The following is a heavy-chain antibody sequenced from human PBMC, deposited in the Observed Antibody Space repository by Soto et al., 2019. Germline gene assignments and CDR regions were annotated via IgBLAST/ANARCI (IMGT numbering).Heavy chain of an antibody. D-gene: IGHD6-13*01. CDR3: RRSSRYSTDV. Sequence: PSETLSLTCDVSGDTIITGGYTWALIRQPPGEALEWIGHTYHSGNPYYNPSLKSRVIISVDRSKNQFSLNVISVTAADTAVYYCRRSSRYSTDVWGQGTTVTVSS. CDR1: GDTIITGGYT. V-gene: IGHV4-30-2*01. CDR2: TYHSGNP. J-gene: IGHJ6*02.